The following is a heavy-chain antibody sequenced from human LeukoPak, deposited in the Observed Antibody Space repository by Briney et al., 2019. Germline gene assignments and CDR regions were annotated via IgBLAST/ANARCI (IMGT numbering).Heavy chain of an antibody. V-gene: IGHV1-2*02. CDR1: GYMVSDYY. CDR2: LRGDTGDT. D-gene: IGHD1-1*01. Sequence: ASVTVSCKTSGYMVSDYYMHWVRQAPGQGLEWMGWLRGDTGDTDSPQKFKGRVTTTRDTATNTAYMQLSRLTYDDTAIYFCARVRYNACDYWGQGTLVTVSS. J-gene: IGHJ4*02. CDR3: ARVRYNACDY.